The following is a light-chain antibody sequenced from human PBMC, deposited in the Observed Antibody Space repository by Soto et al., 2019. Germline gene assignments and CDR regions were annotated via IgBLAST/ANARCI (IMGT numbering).Light chain of an antibody. CDR3: QQSYSTPPWT. Sequence: DIQMTQSPSSLSASVGDRVTITCRASQSISSYLNWYQQTPGKAPKLLIYAASSLQTGVPSRFSGSGSGTDVTLTISSLQPEDFATYYCQQSYSTPPWTFGQGTKVEIK. J-gene: IGKJ1*01. V-gene: IGKV1-39*01. CDR1: QSISSY. CDR2: AAS.